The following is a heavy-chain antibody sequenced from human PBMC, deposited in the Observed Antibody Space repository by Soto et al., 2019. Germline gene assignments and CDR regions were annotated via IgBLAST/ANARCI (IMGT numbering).Heavy chain of an antibody. Sequence: GGSLRLSCAASGFTFSSYAMSWVRQAPGKGLEWVSAISGSGGSTYYADSVKGRFTISRDNSKNTLYLQMNSLRAEDTAVYYCASYCGGDCYPGYYYYGMDVWGRGTTVTVSS. J-gene: IGHJ6*02. CDR1: GFTFSSYA. V-gene: IGHV3-23*01. CDR2: ISGSGGST. D-gene: IGHD2-21*02. CDR3: ASYCGGDCYPGYYYYGMDV.